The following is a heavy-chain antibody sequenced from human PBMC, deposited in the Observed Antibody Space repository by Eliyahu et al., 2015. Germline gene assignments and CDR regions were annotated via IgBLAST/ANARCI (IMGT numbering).Heavy chain of an antibody. J-gene: IGHJ4*02. CDR2: IIPIFGTA. D-gene: IGHD3-22*01. CDR3: ARGPEIQSVYYYNY. Sequence: QVQLVQSGAEVKKPGSSVKVSCXASGGTFXTYSIDWVRQAPGQGLEWMGGIIPIFGTANYAQKFQGRVTITADESTSTAYMELSSLRSEDTAVYYCARGPEIQSVYYYNYWGQGTLVTVSS. CDR1: GGTFXTYS. V-gene: IGHV1-69*01.